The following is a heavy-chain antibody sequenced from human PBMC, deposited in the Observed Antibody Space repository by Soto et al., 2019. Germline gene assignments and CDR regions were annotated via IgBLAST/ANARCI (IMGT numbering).Heavy chain of an antibody. J-gene: IGHJ6*02. CDR2: IIPIFGTA. D-gene: IGHD4-17*01. Sequence: QVQLVQSGAEVKKPGSSVKVSCKASGGTFSSYAISWVRQAPGQGLEWMGGIIPIFGTANYAQKFQGRVTITADESTSTAYMELSSLRSEDTAVYYCARDPFLGDYVGGRYYCYYGMDVWGQGTTVTVSS. CDR3: ARDPFLGDYVGGRYYCYYGMDV. V-gene: IGHV1-69*01. CDR1: GGTFSSYA.